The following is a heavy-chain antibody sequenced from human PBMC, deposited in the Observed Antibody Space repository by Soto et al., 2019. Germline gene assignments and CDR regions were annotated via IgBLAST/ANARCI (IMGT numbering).Heavy chain of an antibody. Sequence: PGESLKISCKGSGYSFTSYWIGWVRQMPGKGLEWMGIIYPGDSDTRYSPSFQGQVTISADKSISTAYLQWSSLKASDTAMYYCARQGYDILTGSIHYFDYWGQGTLVTVSS. V-gene: IGHV5-51*01. CDR3: ARQGYDILTGSIHYFDY. CDR1: GYSFTSYW. CDR2: IYPGDSDT. D-gene: IGHD3-9*01. J-gene: IGHJ4*02.